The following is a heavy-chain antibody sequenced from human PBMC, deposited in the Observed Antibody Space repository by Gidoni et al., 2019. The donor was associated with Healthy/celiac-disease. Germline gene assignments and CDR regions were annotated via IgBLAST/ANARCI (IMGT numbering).Heavy chain of an antibody. D-gene: IGHD5-12*01. CDR2: IYTSGST. CDR3: ARAIVATIPGWFDP. J-gene: IGHJ5*02. Sequence: QVQLQESGPGLVPPSQPLSLTSTVSGGSISSGSYYWSWIRQPAGKGLEWIGRIYTSGSTNYNPSLKSRVTISVDTSKNQFSLKLSSVTAADTAVYYCARAIVATIPGWFDPWGQGTLVTVSS. CDR1: GGSISSGSYY. V-gene: IGHV4-61*02.